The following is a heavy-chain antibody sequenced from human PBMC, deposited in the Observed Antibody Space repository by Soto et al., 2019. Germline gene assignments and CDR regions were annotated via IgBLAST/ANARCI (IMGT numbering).Heavy chain of an antibody. CDR1: GFSLSTSGVG. D-gene: IGHD3-10*01. J-gene: IGHJ3*02. Sequence: QITLKESGPALVKPTQTLTLTCTFSGFSLSTSGVGVGWIRQPPGKAVEWLALIYWDDDKRYSPSLKSRLTITKDTSKIQVVLTLINMDPVDTATYYCAHRGASHSFDIWGQGTMVTVSS. CDR2: IYWDDDK. CDR3: AHRGASHSFDI. V-gene: IGHV2-5*02.